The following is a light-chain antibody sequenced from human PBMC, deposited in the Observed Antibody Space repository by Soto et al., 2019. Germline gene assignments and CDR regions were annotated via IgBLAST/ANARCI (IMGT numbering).Light chain of an antibody. CDR1: QSVNSK. J-gene: IGKJ5*01. Sequence: EIGIPQSPATLSVSPGERVSLSCRASQSVNSKLAWYQQKPGQAPRLLIYGASTRATGIPARFSGSGSGTEFTLTISSLQSEDFAVYFCQQYNNWPPITFGQGTRLEIK. V-gene: IGKV3-15*01. CDR3: QQYNNWPPIT. CDR2: GAS.